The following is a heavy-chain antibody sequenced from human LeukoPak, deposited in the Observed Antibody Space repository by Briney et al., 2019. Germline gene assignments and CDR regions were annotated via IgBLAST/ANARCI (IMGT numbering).Heavy chain of an antibody. D-gene: IGHD3-9*01. V-gene: IGHV1-69*13. CDR2: IIPIFGTA. CDR3: ARGHHDILTRSYTNWFDP. CDR1: GGTFSSYA. J-gene: IGHJ5*02. Sequence: ASVKVSCKASGGTFSSYAISWVRQAPGQGLEWMGGIIPIFGTANYAQKFQGRVTITADESTSTAYMELSSLRSEDTAVYYCARGHHDILTRSYTNWFDPWGQGTLVTVSS.